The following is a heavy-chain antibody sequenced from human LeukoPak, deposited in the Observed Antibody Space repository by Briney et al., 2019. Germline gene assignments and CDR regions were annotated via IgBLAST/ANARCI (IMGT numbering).Heavy chain of an antibody. CDR2: INPSSGGT. V-gene: IGHV1-2*02. J-gene: IGHJ2*01. Sequence: ASVKVSCKASGYSFTGYYMHWVRQAPGQGLEWMGWINPSSGGTNYAQKFQGRVTMTRDTSITTAYMELSRLRSDDTAVYYCARSWGSWYFDLWGRGTLVTVSS. D-gene: IGHD7-27*01. CDR1: GYSFTGYY. CDR3: ARSWGSWYFDL.